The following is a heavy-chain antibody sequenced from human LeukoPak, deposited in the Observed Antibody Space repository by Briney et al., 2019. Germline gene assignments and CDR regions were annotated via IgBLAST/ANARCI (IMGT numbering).Heavy chain of an antibody. CDR2: VSSSGRTI. J-gene: IGHJ3*02. CDR1: GFTFRTYD. V-gene: IGHV3-48*03. CDR3: ARGPFVLLAAAANDAFDI. Sequence: GGSLRLSCAASGFTFRTYDMNWVRQAPGKELEWVSYVSSSGRTIYYTDSVKDRFTVSRDNANNSLHLDMDSLRAEDTAIYYCARGPFVLLAAAANDAFDIWGQGTMVTVSS. D-gene: IGHD6-13*01.